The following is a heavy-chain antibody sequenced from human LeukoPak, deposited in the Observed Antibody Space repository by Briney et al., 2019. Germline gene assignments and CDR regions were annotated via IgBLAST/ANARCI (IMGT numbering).Heavy chain of an antibody. D-gene: IGHD6-19*01. CDR1: GGSISSGGYY. CDR2: IYYSGST. Sequence: PSQTMSLTCTVSGGSISSGGYYWSWIRQHPGKGLEWIGYIYYSGSTYYNPSLKSRVTISADTSKNQFSLKLRSVTAADTAVYYCARAYSSDWYGFYFDYWGQGTLVTVSS. J-gene: IGHJ4*02. CDR3: ARAYSSDWYGFYFDY. V-gene: IGHV4-31*03.